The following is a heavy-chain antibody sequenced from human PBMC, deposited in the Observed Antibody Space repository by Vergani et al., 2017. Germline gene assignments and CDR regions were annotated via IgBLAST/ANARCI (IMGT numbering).Heavy chain of an antibody. CDR2: ISWNSNSI. V-gene: IGHV3-9*02. CDR1: GFTSAGYA. Sequence: EVQLEESGGGLVLPGRSLRLSCVASGFTSAGYAMHWVRQAPGKGLEWVSGISWNSNSIGYADSVKGRFTISRDNAKNSLYLQMNSLRAEDTALYYCAKDLGTSSGGGWFDPWGQGTLVRVSS. J-gene: IGHJ5*02. CDR3: AKDLGTSSGGGWFDP. D-gene: IGHD6-6*01.